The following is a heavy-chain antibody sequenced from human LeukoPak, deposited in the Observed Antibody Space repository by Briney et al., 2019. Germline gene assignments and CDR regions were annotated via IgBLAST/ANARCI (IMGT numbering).Heavy chain of an antibody. CDR1: GGSISSYY. CDR2: IYYSGST. D-gene: IGHD3-22*01. V-gene: IGHV4-59*12. CDR3: ARDYYDSSGFDY. J-gene: IGHJ4*02. Sequence: SETLSLTCTVSGGSISSYYWSWIRQHPGKGLEWIGYIYYSGSTYYNPSLKSRVTISVDTSKNQFSLKLSSVTAADTAVYYCARDYYDSSGFDYWGQGTLVTVSS.